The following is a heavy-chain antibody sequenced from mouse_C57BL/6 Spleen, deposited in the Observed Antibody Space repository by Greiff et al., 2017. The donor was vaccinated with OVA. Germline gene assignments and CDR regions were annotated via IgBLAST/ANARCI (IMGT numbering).Heavy chain of an antibody. CDR2: IYPSDSET. Sequence: QVQLQQSGAELVRPGSSVKLSCKASGYTFTSYWMDWVKQRPGQGLEWIGNIYPSDSETHYNQKFKDKATLTVDKSSSTAYMQLSSLTSEDSAVYYCARGDYYGSSWFAYWGQGTLVTVSA. V-gene: IGHV1-61*01. CDR3: ARGDYYGSSWFAY. CDR1: GYTFTSYW. J-gene: IGHJ3*01. D-gene: IGHD1-1*01.